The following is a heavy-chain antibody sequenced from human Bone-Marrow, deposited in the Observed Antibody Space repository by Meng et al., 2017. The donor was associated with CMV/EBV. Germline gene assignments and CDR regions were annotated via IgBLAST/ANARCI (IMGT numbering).Heavy chain of an antibody. J-gene: IGHJ6*01. CDR1: GYTFTGYY. Sequence: ASVKVSCKASGYTFTGYYMHWVRQAPGQGLEWMGWINPNSGGTNYAQKFQGRVTMTRDTSISTAYMELSRLRSDDTAVYYCAIPGYCSSTSCSIYYYYYGMAVWGQGPTVTGSS. V-gene: IGHV1-2*02. CDR3: AIPGYCSSTSCSIYYYYYGMAV. CDR2: INPNSGGT. D-gene: IGHD2-2*01.